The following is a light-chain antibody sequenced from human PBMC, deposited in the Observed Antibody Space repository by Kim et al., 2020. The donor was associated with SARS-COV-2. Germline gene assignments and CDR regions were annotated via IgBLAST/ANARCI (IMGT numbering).Light chain of an antibody. CDR1: SLRSYH. CDR2: GKN. J-gene: IGLJ2*01. V-gene: IGLV3-19*01. Sequence: SSELTQDPAVSVALGQTIRITCQGNSLRSYHASWYQQKPGQAPVLVIYGKNKRASGIPDRFAGSSSGNTGSLTITGAQAEDAADYYCNSRDRNGDHFPFG. CDR3: NSRDRNGDHFP.